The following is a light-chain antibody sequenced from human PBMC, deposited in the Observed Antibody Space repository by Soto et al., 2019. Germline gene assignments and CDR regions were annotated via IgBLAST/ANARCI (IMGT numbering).Light chain of an antibody. CDR2: GAS. CDR3: QQYNNWPPYT. CDR1: HSVSSN. J-gene: IGKJ2*01. V-gene: IGKV3-15*01. Sequence: EIVMTQSPATLSVSPGERATLSCRASHSVSSNLAWYQQKPVQAPRLLIYGASTRATGIPARFSGSGSGTEFTLTISSMQSEDFAVYYCQQYNNWPPYTFGQGTKLEIK.